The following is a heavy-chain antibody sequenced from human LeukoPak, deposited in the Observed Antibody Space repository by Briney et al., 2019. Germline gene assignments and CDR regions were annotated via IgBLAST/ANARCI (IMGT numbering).Heavy chain of an antibody. V-gene: IGHV3-7*01. CDR2: IKQDGSEK. Sequence: GGSLRLSCAASGFTFSSYWMSWVRQAPGKGLEWVANIKQDGSEKYYVDSVKGRFTISRDNAKNSLYLQMNSLRGEDTAVYYCAKGPRQWLDYFDYWGQGTLVTVSS. CDR3: AKGPRQWLDYFDY. CDR1: GFTFSSYW. J-gene: IGHJ4*02. D-gene: IGHD6-19*01.